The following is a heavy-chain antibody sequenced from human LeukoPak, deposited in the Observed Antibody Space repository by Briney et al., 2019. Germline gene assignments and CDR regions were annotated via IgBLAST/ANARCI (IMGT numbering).Heavy chain of an antibody. CDR2: ISWDGGST. Sequence: PGGSLRLSCAASGFTFDDYTMHWVRQAPGKGLEWVSLISWDGGSTYYADSVKGRFTISRDNSKNSLYLQMNSLRTEDTALYYCAKDKGLRFSKRGYYGMDVWGQGTTVTVSS. CDR1: GFTFDDYT. J-gene: IGHJ6*02. D-gene: IGHD3-3*01. V-gene: IGHV3-43*01. CDR3: AKDKGLRFSKRGYYGMDV.